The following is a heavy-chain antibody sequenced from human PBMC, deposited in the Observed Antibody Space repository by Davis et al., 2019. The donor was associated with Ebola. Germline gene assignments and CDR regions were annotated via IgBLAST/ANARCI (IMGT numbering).Heavy chain of an antibody. D-gene: IGHD4-17*01. CDR3: AGNSVTTRLDYYGMDV. J-gene: IGHJ6*02. V-gene: IGHV1-3*01. CDR1: GYTFTRFA. Sequence: AASVMVSCKASGYTFTRFAIHWVRQAPGQRLEWMGWINAGNGNTIYSQNFQGRVTITRDTSAITVYMELSSLRSEDTAVYYCAGNSVTTRLDYYGMDVWGQATTVTVSS. CDR2: INAGNGNT.